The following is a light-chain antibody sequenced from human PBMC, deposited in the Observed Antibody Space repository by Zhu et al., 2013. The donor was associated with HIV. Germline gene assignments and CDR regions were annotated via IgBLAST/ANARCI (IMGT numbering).Light chain of an antibody. V-gene: IGKV1-9*01. CDR3: QQLNSYPIFA. CDR2: AAS. J-gene: IGKJ3*01. CDR1: QGISTY. Sequence: IQLTQSPSSLSASVGDRVTITCRASQGISTYLAWYQQKAGKAPKLLIYAASTLQSGVPSRFSGSGSGTDFTLTISSLQPEDAATYYCQQLNSYPIFAFGPGTKVNIK.